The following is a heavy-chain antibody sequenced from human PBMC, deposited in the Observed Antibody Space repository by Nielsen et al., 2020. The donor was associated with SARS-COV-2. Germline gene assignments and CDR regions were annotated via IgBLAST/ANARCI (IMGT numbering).Heavy chain of an antibody. J-gene: IGHJ4*02. V-gene: IGHV1-3*01. CDR3: ARITPSSGWDY. CDR2: INAGNGNT. D-gene: IGHD6-19*01. CDR1: GYTFTSFA. Sequence: ASVKVSCKTSGYTFTSFAIHWVRQAPGQSLGWMGWINAGNGNTKYSQKFQGRVTMTRDTSANTAYMELSSLSSEDTAAYYCARITPSSGWDYWGQGTLVTVSS.